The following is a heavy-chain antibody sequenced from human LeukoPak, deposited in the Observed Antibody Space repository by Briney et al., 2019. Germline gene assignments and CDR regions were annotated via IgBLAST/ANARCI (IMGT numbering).Heavy chain of an antibody. D-gene: IGHD6-25*01. CDR2: ISYDGSNK. CDR1: GFTFSSYG. CDR3: AKESRLHEYFQH. Sequence: GGSLRLSCAASGFTFSSYGMHWVRQAPGKGLEWVAVISYDGSNKYYADSVKGRFTISRDNSKNTLYLQMNGLRAEDTAVYYCAKESRLHEYFQHWGQGTLVTVSS. J-gene: IGHJ1*01. V-gene: IGHV3-30*18.